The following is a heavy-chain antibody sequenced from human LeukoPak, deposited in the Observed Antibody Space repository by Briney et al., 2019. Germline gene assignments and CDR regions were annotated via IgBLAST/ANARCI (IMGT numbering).Heavy chain of an antibody. J-gene: IGHJ4*02. D-gene: IGHD5-24*01. Sequence: GGSLRLSCAASGFTFGSYWMNWVRQAPGKGLEWVANIKQAGTEKYYVDSVKGRFTISRDNAKNSLFLQVNSLRAEDTAVYFCARVRGGYYLDYWGQGTLVTVSS. V-gene: IGHV3-7*04. CDR2: IKQAGTEK. CDR1: GFTFGSYW. CDR3: ARVRGGYYLDY.